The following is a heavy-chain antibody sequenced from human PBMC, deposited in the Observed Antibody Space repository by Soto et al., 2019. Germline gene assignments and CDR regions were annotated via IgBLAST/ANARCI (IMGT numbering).Heavy chain of an antibody. D-gene: IGHD1-26*01. CDR1: GFTFSTYA. J-gene: IGHJ4*02. CDR3: ARRGSGSYYDY. V-gene: IGHV3-23*01. CDR2: ISGRGDST. Sequence: EVQLLESGGGMVQPGGSLRLSCAASGFTFSTYAMRWVRQAPGKGLEWVSAISGRGDSTYYADSVKGRFTISRDNSKNTLYLQMNSLRAEDTAVYYCARRGSGSYYDYWGQGTLVTVSS.